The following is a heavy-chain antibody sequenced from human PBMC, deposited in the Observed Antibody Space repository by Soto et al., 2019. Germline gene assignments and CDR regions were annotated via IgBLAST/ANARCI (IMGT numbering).Heavy chain of an antibody. D-gene: IGHD6-19*01. V-gene: IGHV3-33*01. Sequence: QVQLVESGGGVVQPGRSLRLSCAASGFTFSSYGMHWVRQAPGKGLEWVAVIWYDGSNKYYADSVKGRFTISRDNSKNTLYLQMNSLRAEDTAVYYCARGDSGWFSYLDYWGQGTLVTVSS. CDR3: ARGDSGWFSYLDY. CDR1: GFTFSSYG. J-gene: IGHJ4*02. CDR2: IWYDGSNK.